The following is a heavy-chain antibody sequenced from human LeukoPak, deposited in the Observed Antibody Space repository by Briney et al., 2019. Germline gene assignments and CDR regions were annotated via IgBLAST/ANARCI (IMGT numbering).Heavy chain of an antibody. V-gene: IGHV4-39*07. CDR1: GGSISSSSYY. D-gene: IGHD5-12*01. CDR2: IYYSGST. CDR3: AKGAYDYIEIAYFDY. Sequence: KPSETLSLTCTVSGGSISSSSYYWGWIRQPPGKGLEWIGSIYYSGSTYYNPSLKSRVTISVDTSKNQFSLKLSSVTAADTAVYYCAKGAYDYIEIAYFDYWGQGSLVTVSS. J-gene: IGHJ4*02.